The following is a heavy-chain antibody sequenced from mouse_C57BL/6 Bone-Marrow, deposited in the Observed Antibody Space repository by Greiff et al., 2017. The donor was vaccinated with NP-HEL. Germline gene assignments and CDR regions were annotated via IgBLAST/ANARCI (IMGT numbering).Heavy chain of an antibody. Sequence: EVKLVESGGGLVQPKGSLKLSCAASGFSFNTYAMNWVRQAPGKGLEWVARIRSKSNNYATYYADSVKDRFTISRDDSESMLYLQMNNLKTEDTAMYYCVRHDWDGTFAYWGQGTLVTVSA. J-gene: IGHJ3*01. D-gene: IGHD4-1*01. V-gene: IGHV10-1*01. CDR3: VRHDWDGTFAY. CDR1: GFSFNTYA. CDR2: IRSKSNNYAT.